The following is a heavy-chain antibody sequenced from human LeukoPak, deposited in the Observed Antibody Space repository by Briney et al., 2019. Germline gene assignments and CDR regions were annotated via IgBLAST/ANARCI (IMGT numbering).Heavy chain of an antibody. V-gene: IGHV4-34*01. CDR1: GGSFSGYY. J-gene: IGHJ4*02. CDR2: INHSGST. D-gene: IGHD3-3*01. CDR3: ARVRLRFLEWLVDY. Sequence: PSETLSLTCAVYGGSFSGYYWSWIRQPPGKGLEWIGEINHSGSTNYNPSLKSRVTISVDTSKNQFSLKLSSVTAADTAVYYCARVRLRFLEWLVDYWGQGTLVTVSS.